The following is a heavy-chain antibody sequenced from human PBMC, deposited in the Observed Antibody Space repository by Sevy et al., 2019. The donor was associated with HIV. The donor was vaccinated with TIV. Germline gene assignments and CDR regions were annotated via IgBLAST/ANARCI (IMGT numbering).Heavy chain of an antibody. CDR1: GFTFSSYA. V-gene: IGHV3-23*01. CDR2: ISGSGGST. J-gene: IGHJ3*02. CDR3: AKEGIAAAGTTGTGAFDI. Sequence: GGSLRLSCAASGFTFSSYAMSWVRQAPGKGLEWVSAISGSGGSTYYADSVKGRFTISRDNSKNTLYLQMNSLRAEGTAVYYCAKEGIAAAGTTGTGAFDIWGQGTMVTVSS. D-gene: IGHD6-13*01.